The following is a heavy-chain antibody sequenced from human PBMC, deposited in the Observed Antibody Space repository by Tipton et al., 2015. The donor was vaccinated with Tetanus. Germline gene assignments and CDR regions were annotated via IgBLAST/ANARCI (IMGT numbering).Heavy chain of an antibody. D-gene: IGHD3-22*01. CDR1: GGTFSSYA. V-gene: IGHV1-18*01. J-gene: IGHJ4*02. CDR3: ARIGYDSSGYYIDY. CDR2: ISAYNGNT. Sequence: QLVQSGAEVKKPGSSVKVSCKASGGTFSSYAISWVRQAPGQGLEWMGWISAYNGNTNYAQKLQGRVTMTTDTSTSTAYMELRSLRSDDTAVYYCARIGYDSSGYYIDYWGQGTLVTVSS.